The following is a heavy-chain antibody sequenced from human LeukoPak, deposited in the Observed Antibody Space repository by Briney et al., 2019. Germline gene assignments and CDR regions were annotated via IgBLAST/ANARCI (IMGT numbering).Heavy chain of an antibody. D-gene: IGHD4-17*01. J-gene: IGHJ6*02. CDR3: ARDNGNYGDYGGPDYYYYGVDV. CDR2: IYYSGST. V-gene: IGHV4-59*01. Sequence: PSETLSLTCTVSGGSISSYYWSWIRQPPGKGLEWIGYIYYSGSTNYNPSLKSRVTISVDTSKNQFSLKLSSVTAADTAVYYCARDNGNYGDYGGPDYYYYGVDVWGQGTTVTVSS. CDR1: GGSISSYY.